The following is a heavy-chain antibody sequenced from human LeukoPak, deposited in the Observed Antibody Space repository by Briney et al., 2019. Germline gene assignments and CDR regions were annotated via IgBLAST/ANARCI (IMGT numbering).Heavy chain of an antibody. D-gene: IGHD5-12*01. CDR1: GGSISSYY. Sequence: PSETLSLTCTVSGGSISSYYWSWIRQPPGKGLEWIGYIYYSGSTNYNPSLKSRVTISVDTSKNQFSLKLSSVTAADTAVYYCARRDPYSGYDHSYFDYWGQGTLVTVSS. V-gene: IGHV4-59*01. CDR2: IYYSGST. CDR3: ARRDPYSGYDHSYFDY. J-gene: IGHJ4*02.